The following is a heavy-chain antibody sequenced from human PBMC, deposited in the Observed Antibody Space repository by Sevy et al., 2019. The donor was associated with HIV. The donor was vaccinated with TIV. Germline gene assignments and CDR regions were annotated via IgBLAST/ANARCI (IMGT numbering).Heavy chain of an antibody. CDR2: ITWSSNSI. Sequence: GGSLRLSCAASGFTFDEYAMFWVRQVPGKGLEWVSGITWSSNSIDYGDSVKCRFTISRNNAKNSLYLQMNSLGVEDTAFYCCIEGTIEAIMDLYDPLDIWGQGTMVTVSS. D-gene: IGHD3-16*01. J-gene: IGHJ3*02. CDR3: IEGTIEAIMDLYDPLDI. CDR1: GFTFDEYA. V-gene: IGHV3-9*01.